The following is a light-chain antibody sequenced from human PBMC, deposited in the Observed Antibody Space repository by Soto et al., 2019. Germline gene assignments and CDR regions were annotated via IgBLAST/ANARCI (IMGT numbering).Light chain of an antibody. J-gene: IGLJ1*01. CDR3: SSYTSSSTYV. V-gene: IGLV2-14*03. CDR2: HVS. Sequence: QSALTQPASVSGSPGQSITISCTGTISDVGGYNYVSWYQQHPGKAPKLMIFHVSTRPSGVSNRFSGSKSGYTASLTISGLQAEFEADYSCSSYTSSSTYVFGTGTKLTVL. CDR1: ISDVGGYNY.